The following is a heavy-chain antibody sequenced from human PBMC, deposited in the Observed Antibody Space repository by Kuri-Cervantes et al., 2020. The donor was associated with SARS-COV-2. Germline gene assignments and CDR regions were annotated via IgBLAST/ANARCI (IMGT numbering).Heavy chain of an antibody. Sequence: GESLKISCEVSGFLFSDSAIHWVCQASGKGLEWVGRVRGKANNYATAYAVSVKGRFTISRDDSKNMAYLQMNSLKTEDTAVYYCTTLIDYWGQGALVTVSS. J-gene: IGHJ4*02. CDR3: TTLIDY. CDR1: GFLFSDSA. CDR2: VRGKANNYAT. V-gene: IGHV3-73*01.